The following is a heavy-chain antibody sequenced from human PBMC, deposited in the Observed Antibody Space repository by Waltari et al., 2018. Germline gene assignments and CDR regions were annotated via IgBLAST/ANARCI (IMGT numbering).Heavy chain of an antibody. CDR1: GGSISSGSYY. V-gene: IGHV4-61*02. J-gene: IGHJ6*02. D-gene: IGHD2-21*01. Sequence: QVQLQESGPGLVKPSQTLSLTCTVSGGSISSGSYYWSWIRQPAGKGLEWIGRIYTSGSTNYNPSLKSRVTISVDTSKNQFSLKLSSVTAADTAVYYCARYSRAWNGMDVWGQGTTVTVSS. CDR3: ARYSRAWNGMDV. CDR2: IYTSGST.